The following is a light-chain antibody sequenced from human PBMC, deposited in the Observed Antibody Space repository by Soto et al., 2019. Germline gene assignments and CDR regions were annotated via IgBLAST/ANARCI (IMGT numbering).Light chain of an antibody. CDR3: QQYGDSPPWT. CDR2: GVS. V-gene: IGKV3-20*01. CDR1: QSVSSNY. J-gene: IGKJ1*01. Sequence: EIVLTQSPGTLSLSPGERATLSCRASQSVSSNYLAWYQQKAGQAPRLLIYGVSSRATGIPERFSGSGSGTDFTLTISRLEPEDFAVYYCQQYGDSPPWTFGQGTKVEIK.